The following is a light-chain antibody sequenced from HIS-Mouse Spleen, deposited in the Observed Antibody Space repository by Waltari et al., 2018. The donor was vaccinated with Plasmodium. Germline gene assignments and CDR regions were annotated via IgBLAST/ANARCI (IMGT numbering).Light chain of an antibody. Sequence: EIVMTQSPATLSVSPGERATPPGRASQSVSSNLAWYQQKPGQAPRLLIYGASTRATGIPARFSGSGSGTEFTLTISSLQSEDFAVYYCQQYNNWSFTFGPGTKVDIK. V-gene: IGKV3-15*01. CDR1: QSVSSN. CDR3: QQYNNWSFT. J-gene: IGKJ3*01. CDR2: GAS.